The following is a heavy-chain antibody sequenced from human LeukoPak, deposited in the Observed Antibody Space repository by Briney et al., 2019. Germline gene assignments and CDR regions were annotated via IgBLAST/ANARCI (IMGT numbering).Heavy chain of an antibody. Sequence: GGSLRLSCAASGFTFSSYGMHWVRQAPGKGLEWVAFIRYDGSNKYYADSVKGRFTISRDNSKNTLYLQMNSLRAEDTAVYYCAEMATPQGWFDPWGQGTLVTVSS. CDR2: IRYDGSNK. CDR1: GFTFSSYG. J-gene: IGHJ5*02. D-gene: IGHD5-24*01. CDR3: AEMATPQGWFDP. V-gene: IGHV3-30*02.